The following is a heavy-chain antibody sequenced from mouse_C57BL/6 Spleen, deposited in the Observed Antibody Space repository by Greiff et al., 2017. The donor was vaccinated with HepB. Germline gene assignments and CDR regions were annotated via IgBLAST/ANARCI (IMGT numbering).Heavy chain of an antibody. CDR3: ASTTVVAPYYAMDY. CDR2: IYPRSGNT. D-gene: IGHD1-1*01. Sequence: QVQLQQSGAELARPGASVKLSCKASGYTFTSYGISWVKQRTGQGLEWIGEIYPRSGNTYYNEKFKGKATLTADKSSSTAYMELRSLTYEDSAVYFCASTTVVAPYYAMDYWGQGTSVTVSS. V-gene: IGHV1-81*01. J-gene: IGHJ4*01. CDR1: GYTFTSYG.